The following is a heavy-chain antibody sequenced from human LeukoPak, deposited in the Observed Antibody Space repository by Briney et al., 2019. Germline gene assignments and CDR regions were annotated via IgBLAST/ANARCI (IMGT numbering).Heavy chain of an antibody. CDR2: IWYDGSNK. CDR1: GFTLNSNG. D-gene: IGHD2-2*02. CDR3: ARNGDSGYTFDY. J-gene: IGHJ4*02. Sequence: GGSLRLSCTASGFTLNSNGMHWVRQAPGKGLEWVALIWYDGSNKYYVDSVKGRFTISRDNSKNTLYLQMNSLRAEDTAVYYCARNGDSGYTFDYWGQGALVTVSS. V-gene: IGHV3-33*01.